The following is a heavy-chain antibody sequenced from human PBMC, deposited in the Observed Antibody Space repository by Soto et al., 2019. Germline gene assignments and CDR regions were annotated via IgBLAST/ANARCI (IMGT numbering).Heavy chain of an antibody. D-gene: IGHD6-19*01. CDR2: ISYDGSNK. J-gene: IGHJ1*01. Sequence: QVQLVESGGGVVQPGRSLRLSCASSGFTFSSYAMHWVRQAPGKGLEWVAVISYDGSNKYYADSVKGRFTISRDKSKNTLYRQNNSLRAEDPTVYYCATGDSGGDEYFQHWVQGTLVTVS. CDR3: ATGDSGGDEYFQH. CDR1: GFTFSSYA. V-gene: IGHV3-30-3*01.